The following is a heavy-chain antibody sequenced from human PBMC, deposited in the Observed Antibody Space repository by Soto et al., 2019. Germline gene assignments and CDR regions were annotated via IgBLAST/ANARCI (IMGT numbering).Heavy chain of an antibody. CDR1: GFTFSSYA. D-gene: IGHD3-16*02. Sequence: EVHLLESGGGLVQPGGSLRLSCAASGFTFSSYAMSWVRQTPGEGLEWVSFIRGSGGTTFYADSVKGRFTISRDNSENTLYLQMNSLRPEDTAVYYCVKDLGDYIWGSYRPVSFDYWGQGTLVTVSS. CDR3: VKDLGDYIWGSYRPVSFDY. V-gene: IGHV3-23*01. CDR2: IRGSGGTT. J-gene: IGHJ4*02.